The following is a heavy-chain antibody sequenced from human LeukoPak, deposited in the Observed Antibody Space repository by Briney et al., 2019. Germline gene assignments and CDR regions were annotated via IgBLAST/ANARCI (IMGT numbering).Heavy chain of an antibody. D-gene: IGHD1-14*01. V-gene: IGHV3-30-3*01. Sequence: PGGSLRLSCAASGFTFSSYAMHWVRQAPGKGLEWMAVISYGGSNKYYADSVKGRFTISRDNSKNTLYLQMNSLRAEDTAVYYCAREDGTDDYYYYYGMDVWGQGTTVTVSS. CDR3: AREDGTDDYYYYYGMDV. CDR1: GFTFSSYA. J-gene: IGHJ6*02. CDR2: ISYGGSNK.